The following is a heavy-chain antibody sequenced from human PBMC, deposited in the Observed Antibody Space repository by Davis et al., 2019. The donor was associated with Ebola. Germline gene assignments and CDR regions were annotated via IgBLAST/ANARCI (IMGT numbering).Heavy chain of an antibody. D-gene: IGHD2-2*01. V-gene: IGHV1-58*02. CDR3: ARAVRYPVVVTRSSRKYYFDY. J-gene: IGHJ4*02. CDR2: IVVGSGNT. CDR1: GFTFTSSA. Sequence: AASVKVSCKASGFTFTSSAMQWVRQARGQRLEWIGWIVVGSGNTNYAQKFQERVTITRDMSTSTAYMELSSLRSEDTAVYYCARAVRYPVVVTRSSRKYYFDYWGQGTRVTVSS.